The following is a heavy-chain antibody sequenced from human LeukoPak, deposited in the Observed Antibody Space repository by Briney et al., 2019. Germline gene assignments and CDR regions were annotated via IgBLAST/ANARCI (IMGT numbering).Heavy chain of an antibody. CDR1: GLTVTNAW. D-gene: IGHD3-10*01. CDR2: IASKTDGGAT. Sequence: TAGGSLRLSCSASGLTVTNAWMNWVRQAPGEGLDWVGRIASKTDGGATDYAAPVKGRFTISRDDSKNTLNLQMNRLKTEDTAVYYCTTGIRGDWGQGTLVTVSS. CDR3: TTGIRGD. V-gene: IGHV3-15*07. J-gene: IGHJ4*02.